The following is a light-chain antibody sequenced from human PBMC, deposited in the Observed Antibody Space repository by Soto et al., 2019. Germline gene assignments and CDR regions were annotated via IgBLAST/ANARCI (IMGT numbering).Light chain of an antibody. J-gene: IGKJ2*03. CDR2: DAS. Sequence: EIVLTQSPATLSLSPGDRATLSCRASQRVSSYLAWYQQKPGQAPRLLIYDASNRATGIPARFSGSGSGTDVTLTISSLEPEDFAVYYCQQLTGFGQGTKLEIK. V-gene: IGKV3-11*01. CDR3: QQLTG. CDR1: QRVSSY.